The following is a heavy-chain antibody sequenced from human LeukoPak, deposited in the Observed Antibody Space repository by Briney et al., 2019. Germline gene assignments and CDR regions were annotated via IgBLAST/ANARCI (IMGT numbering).Heavy chain of an antibody. J-gene: IGHJ6*03. CDR2: INPSGGST. Sequence: GASVKVSCKASGYTFTSYYMHWVRQAPGQGLEWMGIINPSGGSTSYAQKFQGRVTMTRDMSTSTVYMELSSLRSEDTAVYYCARDVGYCTNGVCYYMDVWGKGTTVTVSS. V-gene: IGHV1-46*01. CDR1: GYTFTSYY. D-gene: IGHD2-8*01. CDR3: ARDVGYCTNGVCYYMDV.